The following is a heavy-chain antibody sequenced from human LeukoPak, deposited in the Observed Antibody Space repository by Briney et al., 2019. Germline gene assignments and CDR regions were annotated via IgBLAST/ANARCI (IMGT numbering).Heavy chain of an antibody. Sequence: SETLSLTCTVSGGSISSSSYYWGWIRQPPGKGLEWIGSVHYSGTTYYNPSLKSRVTISVDTSKNQFSLKLSSVTAADTAVYYCARGRSSMVRGYYYYYMDVWGKGTTVTISS. J-gene: IGHJ6*03. D-gene: IGHD3-10*01. CDR2: VHYSGTT. V-gene: IGHV4-39*07. CDR3: ARGRSSMVRGYYYYYMDV. CDR1: GGSISSSSYY.